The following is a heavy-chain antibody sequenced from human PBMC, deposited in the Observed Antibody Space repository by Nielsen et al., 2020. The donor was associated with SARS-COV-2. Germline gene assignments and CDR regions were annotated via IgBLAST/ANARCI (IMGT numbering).Heavy chain of an antibody. CDR1: SYIFTGYY. V-gene: IGHV1-2*06. D-gene: IGHD1-1*01. CDR3: ARDVALGNDY. Sequence: ASAKVSSKASSYIFTGYYIHCVRQAPAQGLEWMGRINPNSGGTNYVQKSQGRVTMTRDTSINTVYMELSMLRPDDTAVYYCARDVALGNDYWGQGTLVTVSS. J-gene: IGHJ4*02. CDR2: INPNSGGT.